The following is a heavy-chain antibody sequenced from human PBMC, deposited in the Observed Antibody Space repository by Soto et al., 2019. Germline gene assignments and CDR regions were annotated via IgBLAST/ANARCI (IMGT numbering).Heavy chain of an antibody. CDR3: ARDPGEDSSWPGGYYYGMDV. CDR1: GFTFSSYG. CDR2: IWYDGSNK. Sequence: GGSLRLSCAASGFTFSSYGMHWVRQAPGKGLEWVAVIWYDGSNKYYADSVKGRFTISRDNSKNTLYLQMNSLRAEDTAVYYCARDPGEDSSWPGGYYYGMDVWGQGTTVTVSS. J-gene: IGHJ6*02. D-gene: IGHD6-13*01. V-gene: IGHV3-33*01.